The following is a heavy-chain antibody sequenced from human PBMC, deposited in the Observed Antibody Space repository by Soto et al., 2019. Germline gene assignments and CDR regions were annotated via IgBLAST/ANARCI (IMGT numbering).Heavy chain of an antibody. V-gene: IGHV3-48*03. Sequence: PGGSLRLSCAASGFTFSSYEMNWVRQAPGKGLEWVSYISSSGSTIYYADSVKGRFTISGDNAKNSLYLQMNSLRAEDTAVYYCARGGTQYYYDSSGYYYYWGQGTLVTVSS. D-gene: IGHD3-22*01. CDR1: GFTFSSYE. J-gene: IGHJ4*02. CDR3: ARGGTQYYYDSSGYYYY. CDR2: ISSSGSTI.